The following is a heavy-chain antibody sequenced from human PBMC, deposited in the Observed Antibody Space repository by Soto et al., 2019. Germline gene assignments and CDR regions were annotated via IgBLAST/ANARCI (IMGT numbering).Heavy chain of an antibody. CDR3: ARIPLGYDILTGYYDGADY. CDR2: IYPGDSDT. J-gene: IGHJ4*02. V-gene: IGHV5-51*01. CDR1: GYSFTSYW. D-gene: IGHD3-9*01. Sequence: GESLKISCKGSGYSFTSYWIGWVRQMPGKGLEWMGIIYPGDSDTRYSPSFQGQVTISADKSISTAYLQWSSLKASDTAMYYCARIPLGYDILTGYYDGADYWGQGTLVTVSS.